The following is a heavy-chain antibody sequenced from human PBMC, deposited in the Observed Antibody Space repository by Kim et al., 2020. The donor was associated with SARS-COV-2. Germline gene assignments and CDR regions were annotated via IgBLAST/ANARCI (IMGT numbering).Heavy chain of an antibody. CDR3: AKGGPTTVTEVDY. V-gene: IGHV3-43*01. Sequence: YADSVKGRFTISRDNSKNSLYLQMNSLRTEDTALYYCAKGGPTTVTEVDYWGQGTLVTVSS. J-gene: IGHJ4*02. D-gene: IGHD4-17*01.